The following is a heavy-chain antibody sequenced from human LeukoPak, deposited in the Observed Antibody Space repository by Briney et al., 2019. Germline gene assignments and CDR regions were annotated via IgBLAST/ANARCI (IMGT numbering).Heavy chain of an antibody. CDR2: IHPSDSDT. J-gene: IGHJ4*02. D-gene: IGHD4-17*01. V-gene: IGHV5-51*01. CDR1: GXSFTSSC. Sequence: GESLKISFKGSGXSFTSSCIGWVRQMPGKGLEWMGTIHPSDSDTRYSPSFQGQVTISADKSISTAYLQWSSLKASDTAIYYCARGVYGDYGAFDNWGQGTLVTVSS. CDR3: ARGVYGDYGAFDN.